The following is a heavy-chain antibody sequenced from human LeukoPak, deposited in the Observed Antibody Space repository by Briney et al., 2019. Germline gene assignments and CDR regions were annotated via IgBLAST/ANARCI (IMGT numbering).Heavy chain of an antibody. V-gene: IGHV1-2*02. CDR3: ARGPVDAADPIPDFDY. J-gene: IGHJ4*02. CDR2: INPNSGGT. CDR1: GYTFTGYY. D-gene: IGHD6-13*01. Sequence: GASVKVSCKASGYTFTGYYMHWVRQAPGRGLEWMGWINPNSGGTNYAQKFQGRVTMTRDTSISTAYMELSRLRSDDTAVYYCARGPVDAADPIPDFDYWGQGTLVTVSS.